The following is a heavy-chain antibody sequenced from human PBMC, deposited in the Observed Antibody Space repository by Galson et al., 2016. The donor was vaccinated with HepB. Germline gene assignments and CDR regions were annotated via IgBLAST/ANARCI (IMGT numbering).Heavy chain of an antibody. Sequence: QSGAEVKKPGESLKISCEGSGYTFSTYWIAWVRQMPGKGLEWMRIIYPDDADTRYSPSFQGLVTISVDKSISTAYLQWSSLRASDTAMYYCATRTGLLGLFDIWGQGTMVTLSS. D-gene: IGHD1-26*01. V-gene: IGHV5-51*01. CDR1: GYTFSTYW. J-gene: IGHJ3*02. CDR3: ATRTGLLGLFDI. CDR2: IYPDDADT.